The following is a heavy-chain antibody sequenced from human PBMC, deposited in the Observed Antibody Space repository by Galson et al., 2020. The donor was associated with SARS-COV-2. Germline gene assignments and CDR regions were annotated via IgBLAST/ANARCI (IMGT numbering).Heavy chain of an antibody. Sequence: SCAASGFTFSNHSIHWVRQAPGKGLEWVAQIFYDGSDKYNGDSVKGRFTISRDSSKNMVYLQMNNLKVDDTAVYYCAGDGQLSIGWAFDYWGQGALVTVSS. J-gene: IGHJ4*02. CDR2: IFYDGSDK. V-gene: IGHV3-33*01. CDR3: AGDGQLSIGWAFDY. CDR1: GFTFSNHS. D-gene: IGHD6-19*01.